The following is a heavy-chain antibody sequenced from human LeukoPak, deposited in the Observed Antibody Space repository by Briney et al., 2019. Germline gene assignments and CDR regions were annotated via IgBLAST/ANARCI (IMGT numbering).Heavy chain of an antibody. J-gene: IGHJ3*02. CDR3: AREGVAPLWLGWENYDFWSGYDYDAFDI. V-gene: IGHV1-2*02. D-gene: IGHD3-3*01. CDR1: GYTFTGYY. Sequence: ASVKVSCKASGYTFTGYYMHWVRRAPGQGLEWMGWINPNSGGTNYAQKFQGRVTMTRDTSISTAYMELSRLRSDDTAVYYCAREGVAPLWLGWENYDFWSGYDYDAFDIWGQGTMVTVSS. CDR2: INPNSGGT.